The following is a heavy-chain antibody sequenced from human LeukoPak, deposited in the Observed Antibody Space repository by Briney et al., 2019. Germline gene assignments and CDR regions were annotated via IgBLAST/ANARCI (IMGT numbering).Heavy chain of an antibody. CDR2: ISGSGGSA. CDR1: GFTFSSYA. J-gene: IGHJ4*02. D-gene: IGHD3-16*01. V-gene: IGHV3-23*01. CDR3: AKARLDDNVY. Sequence: GGSLRLSCAASGFTFSSYAMSWVRQAPRKGLEWVSAISGSGGSAYYADSVKGRFTISRDNSKNTLYLQMNSLRAEDTAVYYCAKARLDDNVYWGQGTLVTVSS.